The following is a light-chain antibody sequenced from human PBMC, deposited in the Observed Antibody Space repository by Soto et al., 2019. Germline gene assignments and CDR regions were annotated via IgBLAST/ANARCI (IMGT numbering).Light chain of an antibody. V-gene: IGKV1-39*01. CDR2: AAS. CDR3: QQSYSTPLLT. J-gene: IGKJ4*01. CDR1: QSISSY. Sequence: DIQMTQSPSSLSASVGDRVTITCRASQSISSYLNWYQQKPGKAPKLLIYAASSLQSGVPSRFSGSGSRTDFTLTISSLQPEDFATYYCQQSYSTPLLTFGGGTKVDIK.